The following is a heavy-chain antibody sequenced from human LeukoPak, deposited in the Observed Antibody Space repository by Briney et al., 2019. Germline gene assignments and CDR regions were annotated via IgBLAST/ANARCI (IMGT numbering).Heavy chain of an antibody. CDR3: AKAGRMEVYNDAFDI. J-gene: IGHJ3*02. V-gene: IGHV3-30*18. CDR1: GFTFSIYG. CDR2: ISYDGSNK. D-gene: IGHD2-8*02. Sequence: GRSLRLSCAASGFTFSIYGMHWVRQAPGKGLEWVAAISYDGSNKYYADSVKGRFTISRDNSKNTLYLQMNSLRAEDTAVYYCAKAGRMEVYNDAFDIWSQGTMVTVSS.